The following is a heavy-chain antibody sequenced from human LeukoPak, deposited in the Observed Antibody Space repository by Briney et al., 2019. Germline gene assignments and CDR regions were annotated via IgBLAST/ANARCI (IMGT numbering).Heavy chain of an antibody. CDR3: ARHGYIQFWLY. D-gene: IGHD5-18*01. Sequence: SETLSLTCTVSGASITKDTYFWGWIRQSPEKGLEWIGSIDSSGTTHYNSSLKSRVIISVDTSKNQVSLNLTSVTSADTAVYYCARHGYIQFWLYWGQGTQVIVSS. V-gene: IGHV4-39*01. CDR1: GASITKDTYF. J-gene: IGHJ4*02. CDR2: IDSSGTT.